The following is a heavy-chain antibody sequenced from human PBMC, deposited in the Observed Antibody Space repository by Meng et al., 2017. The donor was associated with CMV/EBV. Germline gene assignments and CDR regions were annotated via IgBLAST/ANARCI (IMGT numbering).Heavy chain of an antibody. V-gene: IGHV4-39*07. CDR2: IYYSGST. Sequence: SETLSLTCTVSGGSISSSSYYWGWIRQPPGKGLEWIGSIYYSGSTCYNPSLKSRVTISVDTSKNQFSLKLSSVTAADTAVYYCARDFYDFWSGYYNWFDPWGQGTLVTVSS. CDR3: ARDFYDFWSGYYNWFDP. D-gene: IGHD3-3*01. CDR1: GGSISSSSYY. J-gene: IGHJ5*02.